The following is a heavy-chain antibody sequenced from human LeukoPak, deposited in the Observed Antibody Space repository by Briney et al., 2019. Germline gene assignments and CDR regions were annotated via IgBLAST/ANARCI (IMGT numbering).Heavy chain of an antibody. CDR3: ARSPGQWLLLGFDY. J-gene: IGHJ4*02. CDR2: IYYGGST. V-gene: IGHV4-39*01. CDR1: GGSITSISYY. Sequence: PSETLSLTCTVSGGSITSISYYWDWTRQPPGKGLEWIGSIYYGGSTYYNPSLRSRVTISVDTSKNQFSLKLSSVTAADTAVYYCARSPGQWLLLGFDYWGQGTLVTVSS. D-gene: IGHD6-19*01.